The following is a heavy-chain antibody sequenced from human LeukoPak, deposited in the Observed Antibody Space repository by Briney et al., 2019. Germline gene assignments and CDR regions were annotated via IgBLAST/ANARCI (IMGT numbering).Heavy chain of an antibody. CDR1: GYPFTSYW. V-gene: IGHV5-51*01. CDR3: ARGDVVRGVSWFVS. J-gene: IGHJ5*01. Sequence: GESLKISCQGSGYPFTSYWIGWVRQMPVKGLEWMGSIYPGDSDTKYSPSFQGQVTISVDKSTNTAYLQWKSLKASDTAMYYCARGDVVRGVSWFVSWGQGALVTVSS. CDR2: IYPGDSDT. D-gene: IGHD2-21*02.